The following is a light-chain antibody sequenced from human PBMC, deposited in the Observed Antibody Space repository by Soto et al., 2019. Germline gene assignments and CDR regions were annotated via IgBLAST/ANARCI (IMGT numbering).Light chain of an antibody. J-gene: IGKJ2*01. CDR1: QSVSSY. Sequence: EIVLTQSPATLSLSPGERATLSCRASQSVSSYLAWYQQKPGQAPRLLIYDASNRATGIPARFSGSGSGTDFTLTISSLVPEDFAVYYCQQRSNWPYTFGQGTKLEIK. V-gene: IGKV3-11*01. CDR2: DAS. CDR3: QQRSNWPYT.